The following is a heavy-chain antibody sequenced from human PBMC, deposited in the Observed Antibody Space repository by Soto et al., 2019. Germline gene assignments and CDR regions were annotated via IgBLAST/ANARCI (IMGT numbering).Heavy chain of an antibody. V-gene: IGHV3-66*01. D-gene: IGHD2-15*01. CDR2: IQSGGPT. CDR1: GFTVSSKY. Sequence: PGESLKISCAASGFTVSSKYMSWVRQAPGKGLEWVSLIQSGGPTYYADSVKGRFTISRDTSENTLHLQMDSLRAEDTAVYYCARDDVLCDGGRCYGLPLDVWGKGTTVTVSS. J-gene: IGHJ6*04. CDR3: ARDDVLCDGGRCYGLPLDV.